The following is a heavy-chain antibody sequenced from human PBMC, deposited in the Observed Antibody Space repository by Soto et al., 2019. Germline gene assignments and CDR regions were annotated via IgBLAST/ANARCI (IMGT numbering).Heavy chain of an antibody. D-gene: IGHD3-22*01. Sequence: EVQLLQSGGGLVQPGGSLRLSCAASGFTFTSYAMSWVRQAPGKGLEWVSTISGTGGSTYYPDSVKGRFTSSIDNSKNKVYLQMNRLRAEDAAVYYCAKEMSSGYYLFDYWGQGTLVTVSS. CDR3: AKEMSSGYYLFDY. V-gene: IGHV3-23*01. CDR1: GFTFTSYA. CDR2: ISGTGGST. J-gene: IGHJ4*02.